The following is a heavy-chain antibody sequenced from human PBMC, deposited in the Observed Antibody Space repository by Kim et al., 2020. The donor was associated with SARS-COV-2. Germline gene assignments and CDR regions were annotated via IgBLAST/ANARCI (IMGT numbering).Heavy chain of an antibody. CDR3: AREGMVQGVTDY. J-gene: IGHJ4*02. CDR1: GFTFSSYA. D-gene: IGHD3-10*01. V-gene: IGHV3-30*04. Sequence: LSLTCAASGFTFSSYAMHWVRQAPGKGLEWVAVISYDGSNKYYVDSVKGRFTISRDNSKNTLYLQMNSLRAEDTAVYYCAREGMVQGVTDYWGQGTLVTVSS. CDR2: ISYDGSNK.